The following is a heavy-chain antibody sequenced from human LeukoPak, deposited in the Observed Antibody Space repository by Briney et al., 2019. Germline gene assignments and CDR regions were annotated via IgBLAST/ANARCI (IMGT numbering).Heavy chain of an antibody. CDR3: ATAPNILWFREYYYYMDV. CDR1: GYTFTGYY. CDR2: INPNSGGT. D-gene: IGHD3-10*01. J-gene: IGHJ6*03. Sequence: ASVKVSCKASGYTFTGYYMHWVRQAPGQGLEWMGWINPNSGGTNYAQKFQGRVTMTRDTSISTAYMELSRLRSDDTAVYYCATAPNILWFREYYYYMDVWGKGTTVTVSS. V-gene: IGHV1-2*02.